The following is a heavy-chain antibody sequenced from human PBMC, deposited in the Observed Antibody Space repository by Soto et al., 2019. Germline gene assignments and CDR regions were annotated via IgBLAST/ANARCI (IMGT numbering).Heavy chain of an antibody. D-gene: IGHD3-10*01. CDR3: EKGKVLLWCGKSQPAGGMDV. CDR2: ISYDGSNK. CDR1: GSTFPTYG. Sequence: PGGSLRLSCAASGSTFPTYGMHWVRQAPGKGLEWVAAISYDGSNKYYADSVKGRFTISRDNSKNTPYLQMNSLRAEERGVYYWEKGKVLLWCGKSQPAGGMDVWGQGTKVTVSS. V-gene: IGHV3-30*18. J-gene: IGHJ6*02.